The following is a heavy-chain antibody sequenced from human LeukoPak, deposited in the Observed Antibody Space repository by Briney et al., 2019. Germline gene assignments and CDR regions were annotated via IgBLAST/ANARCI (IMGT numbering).Heavy chain of an antibody. CDR3: ARSIAAAGRGSHPFDY. V-gene: IGHV4-39*07. Sequence: PSESLSLTCTVSGGSISSSSYYWGWLRQPPGQGLEWIGSIYYSGSTYYNPSLKSRITISVDTTKNQFSLKLSSVTAADTAVYYCARSIAAAGRGSHPFDYWGQGTLVTVSS. J-gene: IGHJ4*02. CDR1: GGSISSSSYY. D-gene: IGHD6-13*01. CDR2: IYYSGST.